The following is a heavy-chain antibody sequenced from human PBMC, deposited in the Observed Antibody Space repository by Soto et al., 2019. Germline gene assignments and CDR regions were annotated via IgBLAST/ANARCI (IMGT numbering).Heavy chain of an antibody. J-gene: IGHJ4*02. CDR2: ISAYNGNT. CDR3: ARDLPPVDY. CDR1: GYTFSSYF. V-gene: IGHV1-18*01. Sequence: QVQLVQSGAEVKKPGASVKVSCKASGYTFSSYFISWVRQAPGQEREWMGWISAYNGNTNYGQKLQGRVHMTTDTATRTAYKELRSLRSDDTDVYYCARDLPPVDYWGQGTLVTVSS.